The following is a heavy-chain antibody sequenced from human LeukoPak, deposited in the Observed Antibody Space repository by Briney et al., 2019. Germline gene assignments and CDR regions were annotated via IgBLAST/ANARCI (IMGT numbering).Heavy chain of an antibody. Sequence: SVKVSCKASGGTFSNYAISWVRQAPGQGLEWMGGTIPIFGTTNYAQKFQGRVTITADESTSTAYMVLSSLRSEDTAVYYCARGVEYSSGWYFPFEYWGQGTLVTVSS. CDR2: TIPIFGTT. V-gene: IGHV1-69*13. J-gene: IGHJ4*02. D-gene: IGHD6-19*01. CDR1: GGTFSNYA. CDR3: ARGVEYSSGWYFPFEY.